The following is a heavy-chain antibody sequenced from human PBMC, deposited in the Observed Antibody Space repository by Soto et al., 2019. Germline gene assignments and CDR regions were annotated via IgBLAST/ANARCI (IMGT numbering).Heavy chain of an antibody. CDR3: ARGPYYYDSSGYLGRSGYYYYGTDV. J-gene: IGHJ6*02. V-gene: IGHV1-69*13. CDR2: IIPIFGTA. D-gene: IGHD3-22*01. Sequence: SVKVSCKASGGTFSSYAISCVRQAPGQGLEWMGGIIPIFGTANYAQKFQGRVTITADESTSTAYMELSSLRSEDTAVYYCARGPYYYDSSGYLGRSGYYYYGTDVWGQGTTVTVSS. CDR1: GGTFSSYA.